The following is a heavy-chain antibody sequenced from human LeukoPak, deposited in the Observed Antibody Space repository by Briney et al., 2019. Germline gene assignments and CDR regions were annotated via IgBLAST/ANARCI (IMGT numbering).Heavy chain of an antibody. V-gene: IGHV4-4*02. CDR1: GGSISSSNW. Sequence: PSETLSLTCAVSGGSISSSNWWSWVRQPPGKGLEWIGEIYHSGSTNYNPSLKSRVTISVDKSKNQFSLKLSSVTAADTAVYYCARGLPYSSGWYLYWGQGTLVTVSS. CDR2: IYHSGST. D-gene: IGHD6-19*01. CDR3: ARGLPYSSGWYLY. J-gene: IGHJ4*02.